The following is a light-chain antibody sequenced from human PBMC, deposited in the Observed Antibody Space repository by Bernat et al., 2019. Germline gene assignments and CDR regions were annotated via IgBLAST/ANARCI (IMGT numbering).Light chain of an antibody. CDR1: SSNIGSDT. J-gene: IGLJ1*01. CDR2: SNN. Sequence: QFVLTQPPSVSATPGQRVIISCSGSSSNIGSDTVNWYQQVPGTAPKLLVYSNNRRPSGVPDRFSGSKSGTSASLAIGGLQSEDEADYYCASWDSDLKGYVFGTGTKVTVL. V-gene: IGLV1-44*01. CDR3: ASWDSDLKGYV.